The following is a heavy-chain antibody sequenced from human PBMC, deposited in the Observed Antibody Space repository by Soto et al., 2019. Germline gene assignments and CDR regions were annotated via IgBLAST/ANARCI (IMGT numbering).Heavy chain of an antibody. Sequence: SETLSLTCTVSGGSISSYYWSWIRQPPGKGLEWIGYVYYSGSTNYNPSLKSRVTISVDTSKNQFSLKLSSVTAADTAVYYCARDRTEYYYGSGSPHYYYYYGMDVWGQGTTVTVSS. D-gene: IGHD3-10*01. CDR2: VYYSGST. CDR3: ARDRTEYYYGSGSPHYYYYYGMDV. CDR1: GGSISSYY. V-gene: IGHV4-59*01. J-gene: IGHJ6*02.